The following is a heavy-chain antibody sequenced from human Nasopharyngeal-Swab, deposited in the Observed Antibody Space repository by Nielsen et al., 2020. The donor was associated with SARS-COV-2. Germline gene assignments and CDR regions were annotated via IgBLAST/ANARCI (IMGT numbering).Heavy chain of an antibody. D-gene: IGHD3-22*01. J-gene: IGHJ6*04. CDR3: ARGFVGAYYDSNLDV. Sequence: WIRQPPGKGLEWIGYIYYSGSTYYNPSLKSRVTISVDTSKNQFSLKLSSVTAADTAVYYCARGFVGAYYDSNLDVWGKGTTVTRLL. CDR2: IYYSGST. V-gene: IGHV4-31*02.